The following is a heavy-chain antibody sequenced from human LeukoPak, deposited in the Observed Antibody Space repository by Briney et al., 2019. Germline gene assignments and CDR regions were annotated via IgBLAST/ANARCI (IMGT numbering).Heavy chain of an antibody. CDR1: GFTFSSYS. Sequence: GGSLRLSCAASGFTFSSYSMNWVRQAPGKGLEWVSYISSSSSTIYYADSVKGRFTISRDNSKNTLYLQMGSLRAEDMAVYYCARDHRPYSGSYGVDYWGQGTLVTVSS. CDR2: ISSSSSTI. J-gene: IGHJ4*02. CDR3: ARDHRPYSGSYGVDY. D-gene: IGHD1-26*01. V-gene: IGHV3-48*01.